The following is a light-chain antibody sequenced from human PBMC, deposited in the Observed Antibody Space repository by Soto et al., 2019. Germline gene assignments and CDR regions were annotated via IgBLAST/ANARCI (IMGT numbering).Light chain of an antibody. CDR2: GAS. Sequence: GLTQSPGTLSLSPGERATLSCRASQSVSSSYLAWYQQKPGQAPRLLIYGASSRATGIPDRFSGSGSGTDFTLTISRLEPEDFAVYYCQQYDSSPWTFGQGTKVDI. V-gene: IGKV3-20*01. CDR3: QQYDSSPWT. CDR1: QSVSSSY. J-gene: IGKJ1*01.